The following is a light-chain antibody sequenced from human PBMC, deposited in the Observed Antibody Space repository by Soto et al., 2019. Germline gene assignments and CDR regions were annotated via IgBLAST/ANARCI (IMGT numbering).Light chain of an antibody. Sequence: MVLTQSQGTLSVSPGERATLSCRASQSVSSNLAWYQQKPGQAPRLLIYGASSRATGIPDRFSGSGSGTDFTLTISRLEPEDFAVYYCQQYGRSPWTFGQGTKVDIK. CDR2: GAS. J-gene: IGKJ1*01. V-gene: IGKV3-20*01. CDR1: QSVSSN. CDR3: QQYGRSPWT.